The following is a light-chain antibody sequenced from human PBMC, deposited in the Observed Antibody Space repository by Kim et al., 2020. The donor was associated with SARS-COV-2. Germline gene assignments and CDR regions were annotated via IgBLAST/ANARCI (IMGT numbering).Light chain of an antibody. CDR3: QQSYSTPQT. V-gene: IGKV1-39*01. CDR2: AAS. J-gene: IGKJ1*01. CDR1: QTVSTF. Sequence: ASVGDRVNFTCRASQTVSTFLNWYQQKPEKAPELLIYAASRLQSGVPSRFSGSGSGTDFTLTISSLQPEDFATYYCQQSYSTPQTFGQGTKVDIK.